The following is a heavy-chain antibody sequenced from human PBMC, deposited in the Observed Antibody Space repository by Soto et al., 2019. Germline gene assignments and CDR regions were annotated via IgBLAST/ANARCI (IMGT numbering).Heavy chain of an antibody. CDR1: GGSISSGGYY. Sequence: SETLSLTCTVSGGSISSGGYYWSWIRQHPGKGLEWIGYIYYSGSTYYNPSLKSRVTISVDTSKNQFSLKLGSVTAADTAVYYCARMSHGDYGYWGQGTLVTVSS. CDR2: IYYSGST. V-gene: IGHV4-31*03. CDR3: ARMSHGDYGY. D-gene: IGHD4-17*01. J-gene: IGHJ4*02.